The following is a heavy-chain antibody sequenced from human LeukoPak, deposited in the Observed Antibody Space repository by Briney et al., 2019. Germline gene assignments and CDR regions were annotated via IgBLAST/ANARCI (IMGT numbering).Heavy chain of an antibody. CDR3: ARDGEADFWNGYVNYFDY. Sequence: SETLSLTCTVSGGSISSYYWSWIRQPAGKGLEWIGRIYTSGSTNYNPSLKSRVTMSVDTSKNQFSLKLSSVTAADTAVYYCARDGEADFWNGYVNYFDYWGQGTLVTVSS. CDR1: GGSISSYY. D-gene: IGHD3-3*01. J-gene: IGHJ4*02. V-gene: IGHV4-4*07. CDR2: IYTSGST.